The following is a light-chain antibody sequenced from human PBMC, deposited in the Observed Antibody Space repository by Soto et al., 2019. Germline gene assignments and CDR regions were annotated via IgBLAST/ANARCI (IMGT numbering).Light chain of an antibody. CDR2: EVN. Sequence: QSALTQPASVSGSPGQSITISCTGTSSDVGGYNYVSWYQQHPGKVPKLVIFEVNNRPSGISTRFSGSKSGNTASLTISGLLAEDEADYYCTSYTSSSTWVFGGGTKVTVL. CDR3: TSYTSSSTWV. J-gene: IGLJ3*02. CDR1: SSDVGGYNY. V-gene: IGLV2-14*01.